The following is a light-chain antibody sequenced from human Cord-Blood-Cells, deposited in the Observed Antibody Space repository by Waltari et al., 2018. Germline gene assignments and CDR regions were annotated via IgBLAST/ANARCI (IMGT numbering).Light chain of an antibody. Sequence: QAVVTQEPSLTVSPGVQVTLHCGSSTGAVPRGHYPYWFQQKPGPAPRTLFSDTSNNHSWTPARFTGSRLGGKAALTLSGAQPEDEAEYYCLLSYSGARVFGGGTKLTVL. CDR3: LLSYSGARV. V-gene: IGLV7-46*01. CDR1: TGAVPRGHY. CDR2: DTS. J-gene: IGLJ3*02.